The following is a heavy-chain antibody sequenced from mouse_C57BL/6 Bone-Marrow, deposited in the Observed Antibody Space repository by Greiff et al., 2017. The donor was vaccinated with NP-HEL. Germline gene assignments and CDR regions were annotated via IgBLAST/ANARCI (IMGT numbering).Heavy chain of an antibody. V-gene: IGHV1-53*01. CDR3: AREGRWLRSGYWYFDV. D-gene: IGHD2-2*01. J-gene: IGHJ1*03. CDR1: GYTFTSYW. CDR2: INPSNGGT. Sequence: QVQPQQPGTELVKPGTSVKLSCKSSGYTFTSYWMPWVKQRPGQGLEWIGNINPSNGGTNYNEKFKSKATLTVDKSSSTAYMQLSSLTSDDSAVYYCAREGRWLRSGYWYFDVWDTGTTVTVSA.